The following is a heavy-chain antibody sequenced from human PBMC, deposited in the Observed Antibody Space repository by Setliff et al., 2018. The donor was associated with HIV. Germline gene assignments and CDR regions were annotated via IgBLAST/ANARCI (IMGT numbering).Heavy chain of an antibody. Sequence: GGSLRLSCAASGFTFRSFGMHWVRQTPGKGLEWVALIHFDGTNKYYRDSVKGRFTTSRDNSKNTVYLQMNSLRAEDTAVYYCAKKVPGVGVAGPFDYWGQGTLVTVSS. CDR3: AKKVPGVGVAGPFDY. J-gene: IGHJ4*02. D-gene: IGHD6-19*01. CDR2: IHFDGTNK. CDR1: GFTFRSFG. V-gene: IGHV3-30*02.